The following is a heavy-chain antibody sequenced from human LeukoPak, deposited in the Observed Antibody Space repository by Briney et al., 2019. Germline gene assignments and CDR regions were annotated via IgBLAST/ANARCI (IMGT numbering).Heavy chain of an antibody. CDR3: ARAYHSSGWYNYLQY. CDR1: GGSSSGYY. D-gene: IGHD6-13*01. Sequence: PSETLSLTCAVYGGSSSGYYWTWIRQPPGKGLEWIGEINHSGSTNHNPSLKSRVTISIDTSNNQFSLKLTSVTAADTAVYYCARAYHSSGWYNYLQYWGQGTLVTVSS. CDR2: INHSGST. J-gene: IGHJ4*02. V-gene: IGHV4-34*01.